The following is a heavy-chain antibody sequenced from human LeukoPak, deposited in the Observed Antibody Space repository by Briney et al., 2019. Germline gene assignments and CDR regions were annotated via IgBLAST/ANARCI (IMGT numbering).Heavy chain of an antibody. Sequence: GGSLRLSCAAPGFTFSSYDMYWVRHGKGKSLEWVSSIGNSGDTYYAGSVEGRFTISRENAKNSVYLQMNSLRAGDTAVYYCARARLARGPHFDLWGRGTLVTISS. J-gene: IGHJ2*01. V-gene: IGHV3-13*01. CDR2: IGNSGDT. D-gene: IGHD3-10*01. CDR1: GFTFSSYD. CDR3: ARARLARGPHFDL.